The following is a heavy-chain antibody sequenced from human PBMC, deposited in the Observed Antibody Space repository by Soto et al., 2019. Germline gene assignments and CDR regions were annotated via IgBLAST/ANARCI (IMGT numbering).Heavy chain of an antibody. J-gene: IGHJ4*02. D-gene: IGHD2-15*01. CDR2: ISGSGGST. Sequence: GGSLRLSCAASGFTFSSYAMSWVRQAPGKGLEWVSAISGSGGSTYYADSVKGRFTIPRDNSKNTLYLQMNSLRAEDTAVYYYARDHGCSGGSCYSFFDYWGQGTLVTVSS. CDR3: ARDHGCSGGSCYSFFDY. V-gene: IGHV3-23*01. CDR1: GFTFSSYA.